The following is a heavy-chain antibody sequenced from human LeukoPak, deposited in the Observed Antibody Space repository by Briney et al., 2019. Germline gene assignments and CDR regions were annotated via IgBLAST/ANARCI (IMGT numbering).Heavy chain of an antibody. CDR3: ARDLGYDYSGRDAFDI. CDR1: GYTFTGYY. J-gene: IGHJ3*02. D-gene: IGHD4-11*01. CDR2: INPNSGGT. Sequence: ASVKVSCKASGYTFTGYYMHWVRQAPGQGLEWMGRINPNSGGTNYAQKFQGRVTMTRDTSISTAYMELSRLRSDDTAVYYCARDLGYDYSGRDAFDIWGQGTMVTVSS. V-gene: IGHV1-2*06.